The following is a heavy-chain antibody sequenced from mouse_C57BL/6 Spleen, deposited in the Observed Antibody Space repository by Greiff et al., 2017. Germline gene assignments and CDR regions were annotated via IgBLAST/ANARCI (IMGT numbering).Heavy chain of an antibody. D-gene: IGHD4-1*02. CDR2: IDPSDSYT. Sequence: QVQLQQPGAELVMPGASVKLSCKASGYTFTSYWMHWVKQRPGQGLEWIGEIDPSDSYTNYNQKCKGKSTLTVDKSSSTAYMQLSSLTSEDSAVYYCARASSTGTYYAMDYCGQGTSVTVSS. J-gene: IGHJ4*01. CDR1: GYTFTSYW. V-gene: IGHV1-69*01. CDR3: ARASSTGTYYAMDY.